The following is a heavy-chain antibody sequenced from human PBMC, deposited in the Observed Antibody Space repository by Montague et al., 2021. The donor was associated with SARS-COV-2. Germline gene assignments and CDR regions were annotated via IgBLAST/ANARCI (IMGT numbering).Heavy chain of an antibody. Sequence: SETLSLTCSISGVSITSYYWSWVRQPAGKGLEWIGLIYVSGSTPSRPSPKSRVRLSIDNPKNQFSLKLESLTAADTAVYYCVRDGGDWYYFDYWGQGALVTVSS. V-gene: IGHV4-4*07. CDR1: GVSITSYY. CDR3: VRDGGDWYYFDY. D-gene: IGHD2-21*01. CDR2: IYVSGST. J-gene: IGHJ4*02.